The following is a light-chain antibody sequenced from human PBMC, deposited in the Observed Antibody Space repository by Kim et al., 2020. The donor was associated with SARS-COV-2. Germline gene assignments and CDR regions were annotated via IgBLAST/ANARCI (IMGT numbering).Light chain of an antibody. Sequence: PSRAPKLMIYDVSKRPAGVSNRFSASKSDNTASLTISGLQAEDEADYYCSSYTSGSTLFGGGTKVTVL. V-gene: IGLV2-14*03. CDR3: SSYTSGSTL. CDR2: DVS. J-gene: IGLJ3*02.